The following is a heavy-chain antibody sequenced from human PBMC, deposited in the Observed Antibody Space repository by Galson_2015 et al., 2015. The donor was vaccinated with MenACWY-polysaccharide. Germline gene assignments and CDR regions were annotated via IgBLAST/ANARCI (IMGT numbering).Heavy chain of an antibody. V-gene: IGHV3-9*01. CDR3: AKSPEWYCSGDSCLTLDY. Sequence: SLRLSCAASGFTFDDYAMHWVRHAPGKGLEWVSGIRWNSVTIGYADSVKGRFTISRDNAKNSLYLRMNSLRSEDTALYYCAKSPEWYCSGDSCLTLDYWGQGTLVTVSS. J-gene: IGHJ4*02. CDR1: GFTFDDYA. D-gene: IGHD2-15*01. CDR2: IRWNSVTI.